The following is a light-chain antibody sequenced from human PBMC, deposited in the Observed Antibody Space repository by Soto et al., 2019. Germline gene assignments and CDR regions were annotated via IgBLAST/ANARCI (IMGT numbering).Light chain of an antibody. CDR2: DAS. Sequence: DIQMTQSPSTLSASVGERVTITCRASPSISSWLAWYQQKPGKAPKLLIYDASGLESGVPSRFSGSGSGTEFTLTISSLQPDDFATYYCQQYRTFGQGTKVEIK. CDR1: PSISSW. J-gene: IGKJ1*01. CDR3: QQYRT. V-gene: IGKV1-5*01.